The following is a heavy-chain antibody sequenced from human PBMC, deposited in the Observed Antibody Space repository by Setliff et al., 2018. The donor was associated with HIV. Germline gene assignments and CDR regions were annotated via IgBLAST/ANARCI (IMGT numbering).Heavy chain of an antibody. CDR1: GGSISSYY. Sequence: PSETLSLTCTVSGGSISSYYWSWIRQPPGKGLEWIGYIYYSGSTHYNPSLKSRFTISVDTSKNQFSLKVNSVTAADTAVYYCARGARLLAGYSDRWDYYYMAVWGKGTTVTVSS. D-gene: IGHD6-13*01. CDR2: IYYSGST. V-gene: IGHV4-59*12. J-gene: IGHJ6*03. CDR3: ARGARLLAGYSDRWDYYYMAV.